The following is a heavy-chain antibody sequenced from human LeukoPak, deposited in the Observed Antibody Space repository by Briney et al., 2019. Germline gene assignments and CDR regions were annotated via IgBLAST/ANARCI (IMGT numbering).Heavy chain of an antibody. CDR1: GGSISSGSYY. D-gene: IGHD1-26*01. V-gene: IGHV4-61*01. CDR3: ARGGSGY. CDR2: IYYSGST. J-gene: IGHJ4*02. Sequence: SETLSLTCTVSGGSISSGSYYWSWIRQPPGKGLEWIGYIYYSGSTNYNPSLKSRVTISVDTSKNQFSLKLSSVTAADTAVYYCARGGSGYWGQGTLVTVSS.